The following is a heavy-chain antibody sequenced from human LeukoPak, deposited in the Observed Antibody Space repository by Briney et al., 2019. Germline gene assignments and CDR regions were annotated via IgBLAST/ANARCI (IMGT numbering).Heavy chain of an antibody. CDR1: GGSFSGYY. CDR3: ALWIQLWFGDPRSFDI. Sequence: SETLSLTCAVYGGSFSGYYWSWIRQPPGKGLEWIGEINHSGSTNYNPSLKSRVTISVDTSKSQFSLKLSSVTAADTAVYYCALWIQLWFGDPRSFDIWGQGTMVTVSS. CDR2: INHSGST. D-gene: IGHD5-18*01. V-gene: IGHV4-34*01. J-gene: IGHJ3*02.